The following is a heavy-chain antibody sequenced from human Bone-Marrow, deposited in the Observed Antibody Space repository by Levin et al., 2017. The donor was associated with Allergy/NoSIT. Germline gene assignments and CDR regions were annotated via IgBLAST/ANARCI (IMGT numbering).Heavy chain of an antibody. CDR1: GYTFTAFH. CDR2: INPNSGGT. J-gene: IGHJ4*02. V-gene: IGHV1-2*06. CDR3: VRRGGGTWDLDY. D-gene: IGHD1-26*01. Sequence: ASVKVSCKTSGYTFTAFHVHWVRQAPGQGLEWMGRINPNSGGTDYARKFQGRVNMTRDISIRTVYLELATLRSDDTAVFFCVRRGGGTWDLDYWGQGTLVTVSS.